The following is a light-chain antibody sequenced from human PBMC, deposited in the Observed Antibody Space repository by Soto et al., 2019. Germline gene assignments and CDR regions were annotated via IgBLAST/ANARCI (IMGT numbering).Light chain of an antibody. CDR3: LLSYSNSRV. Sequence: QAVVTQEPSLTVSPGRTVTLTCASSTETVTSGHYPYWLQQKPGQAPTTLIYDTSKKHSWTPARFSGSLLGGKAALTLSGAQPEDEADYYCLLSYSNSRVFGGGTKLTVL. J-gene: IGLJ3*02. V-gene: IGLV7-46*01. CDR1: TETVTSGHY. CDR2: DTS.